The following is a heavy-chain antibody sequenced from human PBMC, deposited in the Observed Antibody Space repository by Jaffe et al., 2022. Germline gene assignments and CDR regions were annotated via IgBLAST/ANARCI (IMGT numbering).Heavy chain of an antibody. CDR1: GFTFSSYW. J-gene: IGHJ6*03. Sequence: EVQLVESGGGLVQPGGSLRLSCAASGFTFSSYWMHWVRQAPGKGLVWVSRINSDGSSTSYADSVKGRFTISRDNAKNTLYLQMNSLRAEDTAVYYCAREGRQLWSPYYYYYYMDVWGKGTTVTVSS. D-gene: IGHD5-18*01. CDR2: INSDGSST. V-gene: IGHV3-74*01. CDR3: AREGRQLWSPYYYYYYMDV.